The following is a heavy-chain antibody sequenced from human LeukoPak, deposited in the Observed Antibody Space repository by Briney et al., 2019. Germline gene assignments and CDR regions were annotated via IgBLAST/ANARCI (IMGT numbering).Heavy chain of an antibody. Sequence: PGGSLRLSCAASGFTFSSYGMHWVRPAPGKGLEWVAFIRYDGSNKYYADSVKGRFTISRDNSKNTLYLQMNSLRAEDTAVYYCAKDRYGSGSYYLDYWGQGTLVTVSS. CDR1: GFTFSSYG. D-gene: IGHD3-10*01. V-gene: IGHV3-30*02. CDR3: AKDRYGSGSYYLDY. CDR2: IRYDGSNK. J-gene: IGHJ4*02.